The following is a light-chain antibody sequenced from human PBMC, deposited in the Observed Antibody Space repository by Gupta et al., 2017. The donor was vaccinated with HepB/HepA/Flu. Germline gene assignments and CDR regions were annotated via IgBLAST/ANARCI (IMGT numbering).Light chain of an antibody. CDR1: NIGTKG. CDR2: NDS. Sequence: SYVVTQPPSVSLAPGKTASITCGGNNIGTKGVHWYQQKPGQAPVMVIYNDSDRPSGIPERFSGSNSGSTATLTISRVEAGDEAEYYCQVWDSSNDSAVFGGGTKLTVL. CDR3: QVWDSSNDSAV. J-gene: IGLJ2*01. V-gene: IGLV3-21*04.